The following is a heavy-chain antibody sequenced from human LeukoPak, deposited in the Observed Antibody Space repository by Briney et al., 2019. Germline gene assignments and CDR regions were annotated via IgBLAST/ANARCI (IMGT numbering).Heavy chain of an antibody. Sequence: SETLSLTCTVSGGSISSSSYYWGWIRQPPGKGLEWIGTIYYSGSTYYNPSLKSRVTISVDTSKNQFSLKLSSVTAADTAVYYCAREIAVAGTGGTFDYWGQGTLVTVSP. D-gene: IGHD6-19*01. CDR3: AREIAVAGTGGTFDY. CDR1: GGSISSSSYY. V-gene: IGHV4-39*07. J-gene: IGHJ4*02. CDR2: IYYSGST.